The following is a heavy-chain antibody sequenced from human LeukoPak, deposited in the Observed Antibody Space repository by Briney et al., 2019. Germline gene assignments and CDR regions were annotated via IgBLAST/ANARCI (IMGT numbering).Heavy chain of an antibody. CDR2: ISGSGGST. CDR1: GFTFDDYG. CDR3: AKSQWELDRFDY. Sequence: QPGGSLRLSCAASGFTFDDYGMSWVRQAPGKGLEWVSAISGSGGSTYYADSVKGRFTISRDNSKNTLYLQMNSLRAEDTAVYYCAKSQWELDRFDYWGQGTLVTVSS. D-gene: IGHD1-26*01. V-gene: IGHV3-23*01. J-gene: IGHJ4*02.